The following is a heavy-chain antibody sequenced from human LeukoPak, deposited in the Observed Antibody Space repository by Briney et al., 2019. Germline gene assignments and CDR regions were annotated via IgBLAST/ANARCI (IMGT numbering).Heavy chain of an antibody. D-gene: IGHD3-10*01. CDR1: GGSTINYF. Sequence: SETLSLTCTVSGGSTINYFRSWIRQPAGRGLEWIGHIYTSGTTHYNPSLKNRVTISLDTSKSQFSLQLNSVTAADSAVYYCARAEGSGSGAYTLDYWGQGILVTVSS. V-gene: IGHV4-4*07. CDR2: IYTSGTT. J-gene: IGHJ4*02. CDR3: ARAEGSGSGAYTLDY.